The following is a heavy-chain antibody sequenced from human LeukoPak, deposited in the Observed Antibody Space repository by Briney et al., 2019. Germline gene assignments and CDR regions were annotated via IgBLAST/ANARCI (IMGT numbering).Heavy chain of an antibody. CDR2: IIGDGTTT. CDR1: GFTFDDYA. J-gene: IGHJ4*02. D-gene: IGHD5-24*01. V-gene: IGHV3-43*02. CDR3: AKDIEPEMATMAFDY. Sequence: PGGSLRLSCAASGFTFDDYAMHWVRQAPGKGLEWVSLIIGDGTTTYYADSVKGRFTISRDNSKNSLYLQMNSLRTEDTALYYCAKDIEPEMATMAFDYWGQGTLVTVSS.